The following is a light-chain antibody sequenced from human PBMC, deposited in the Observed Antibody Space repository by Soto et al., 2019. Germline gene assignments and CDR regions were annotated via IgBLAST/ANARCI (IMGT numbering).Light chain of an antibody. V-gene: IGLV2-14*01. CDR3: SSYTSSTTRV. CDR2: EVS. CDR1: STDVGGYNY. Sequence: QSALTQPASVSGSPGQSITISCTGTSTDVGGYNYVSWYQQHPGKAPKLLICEVSDRPSGVSNRFSGSKSGNTASLSISGLQAEEEADYYCSSYTSSTTRVLGTGTKLTVL. J-gene: IGLJ1*01.